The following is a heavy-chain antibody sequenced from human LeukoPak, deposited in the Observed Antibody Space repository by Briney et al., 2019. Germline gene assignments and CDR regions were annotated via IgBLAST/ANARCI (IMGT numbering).Heavy chain of an antibody. J-gene: IGHJ4*02. CDR1: GFTFSSYW. V-gene: IGHV3-7*01. CDR2: IEQDGSEK. Sequence: PGGSLRLSCAASGFTFSSYWMSWVRQAPGKGLEWVANIEQDGSEKYYVDSLKGRFIISRDNAKNSLYLQMNSLRAEDTAVYYCAKQRYGGEDYWGQGTLVTVSS. CDR3: AKQRYGGEDY. D-gene: IGHD3-16*01.